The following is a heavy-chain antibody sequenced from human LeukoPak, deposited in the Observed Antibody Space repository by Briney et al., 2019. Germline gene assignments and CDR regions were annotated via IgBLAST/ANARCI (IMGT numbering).Heavy chain of an antibody. V-gene: IGHV3-23*01. Sequence: PGGSLRLSCAASGFAFSSYGMSWVRQAPGKGLEWVSAISNSGGSLYHADSVKGRFTISRDNFKNTLYLQMNSLRAEDMALYYCAKARGSSWYEFDCWGQGTLVTVSP. CDR2: ISNSGGSL. J-gene: IGHJ4*02. CDR1: GFAFSSYG. D-gene: IGHD6-13*01. CDR3: AKARGSSWYEFDC.